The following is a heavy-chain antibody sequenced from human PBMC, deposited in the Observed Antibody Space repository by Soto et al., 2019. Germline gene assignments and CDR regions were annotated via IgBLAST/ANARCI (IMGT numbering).Heavy chain of an antibody. CDR3: AKVISTIGSKQWLAQTKHQALDY. Sequence: QVNLVQSGAEVKKPGASVKVSCKASGYNFNGYYIHWVRQDPGQGLEWMGWMNPNTGGANYAQKFQGKVIMTTDTSISTAYLELRSLTSDDTAVYYSAKVISTIGSKQWLAQTKHQALDYWGQGTLVTVSS. CDR2: MNPNTGGA. J-gene: IGHJ4*02. V-gene: IGHV1-2*02. CDR1: GYNFNGYY. D-gene: IGHD6-19*01.